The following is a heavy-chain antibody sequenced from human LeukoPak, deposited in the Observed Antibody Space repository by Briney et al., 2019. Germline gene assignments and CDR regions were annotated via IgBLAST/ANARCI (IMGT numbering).Heavy chain of an antibody. V-gene: IGHV3-21*01. D-gene: IGHD3-22*01. Sequence: SGGSLRLSCTVSEFTFSSYSMNWVRQAPGKGLEWVASINRGATYIYYADSMKGRFTISGDDAKSSLYLQMNSLRAEDTAVYYCVRLRRNSDSSGYYYYYDYWGQGILVTVS. CDR2: INRGATYI. CDR1: EFTFSSYS. J-gene: IGHJ4*02. CDR3: VRLRRNSDSSGYYYYYDY.